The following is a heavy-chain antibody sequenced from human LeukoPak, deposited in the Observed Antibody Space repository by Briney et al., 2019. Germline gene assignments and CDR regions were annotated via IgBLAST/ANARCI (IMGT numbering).Heavy chain of an antibody. J-gene: IGHJ5*02. CDR2: INHSGST. CDR1: GGSFSGYY. V-gene: IGHV4-34*01. D-gene: IGHD3-10*01. CDR3: VSAKFLVRGVSWFDP. Sequence: SETLSLTCAVYGGSFSGYYWSWIRQPPGKGLEWIGEINHSGSTNYNPSLKSRVTISVDTSKNQFSLKLSSVTAADTAVYYCVSAKFLVRGVSWFDPWGQGTLVTVSS.